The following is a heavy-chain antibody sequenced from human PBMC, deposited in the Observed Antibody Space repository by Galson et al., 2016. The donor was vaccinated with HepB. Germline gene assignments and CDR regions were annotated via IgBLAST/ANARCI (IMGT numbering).Heavy chain of an antibody. V-gene: IGHV3-74*01. CDR2: ISPDGRST. CDR3: ARVLPYYYCTGSNCSPL. J-gene: IGHJ4*02. Sequence: SLRLSCAASGFDFRSSWIHWVRQTPEKGLMWPSRISPDGRSTDYADPVRGRFSISRDNAKNTLFLQMNSLTADDTAVYYCARVLPYYYCTGSNCSPLWGQGTLVTVFS. D-gene: IGHD2-8*02. CDR1: GFDFRSSW.